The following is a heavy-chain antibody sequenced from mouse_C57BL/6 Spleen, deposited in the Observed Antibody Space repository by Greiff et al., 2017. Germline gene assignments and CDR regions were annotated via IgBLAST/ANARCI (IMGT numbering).Heavy chain of an antibody. Sequence: EVKLVESGGGLVQPKGSLKLSCAASGFSFNTYAMNWVRQAPGKGLEWVARIRSKSNNYATYYADSVKDRFTISRDDSESMLYLQMNNLKTEDTAMYYCVRGGNYPYWYFDVWGTGTTVTVSS. CDR1: GFSFNTYA. CDR2: IRSKSNNYAT. V-gene: IGHV10-1*01. CDR3: VRGGNYPYWYFDV. D-gene: IGHD2-1*01. J-gene: IGHJ1*03.